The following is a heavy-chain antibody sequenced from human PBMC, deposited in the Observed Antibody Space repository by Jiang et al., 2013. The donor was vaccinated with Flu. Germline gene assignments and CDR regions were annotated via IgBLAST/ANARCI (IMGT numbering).Heavy chain of an antibody. J-gene: IGHJ2*01. CDR2: IIPIFGTA. D-gene: IGHD4-17*01. V-gene: IGHV1-69*01. CDR1: GGTFSSYA. Sequence: GAEVKKPGSSVKVSCKASGGTFSSYAISWVRQAPGQGLEWMGGIIPIFGTANYAQKFQGRVTITADESTSTAYMELSSLRSEDTAVYYCARSPPTVTTFWYFDLWGRGTLVTVSS. CDR3: ARSPPTVTTFWYFDL.